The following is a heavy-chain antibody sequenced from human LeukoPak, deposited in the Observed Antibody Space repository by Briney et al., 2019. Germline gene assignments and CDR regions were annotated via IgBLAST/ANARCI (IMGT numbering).Heavy chain of an antibody. CDR1: GFTFSTYW. V-gene: IGHV3-48*02. D-gene: IGHD4-17*01. CDR2: ISSSISTM. Sequence: GGSLRLSCAASGFTFSTYWMSWVRQAPGKGLEWVSYISSSISTMYYADSVEGRFTISRDNAKTSLYLQMNSLRDEDTAIYYCARDFADGDSFDIWGQGTLVTVSS. J-gene: IGHJ3*02. CDR3: ARDFADGDSFDI.